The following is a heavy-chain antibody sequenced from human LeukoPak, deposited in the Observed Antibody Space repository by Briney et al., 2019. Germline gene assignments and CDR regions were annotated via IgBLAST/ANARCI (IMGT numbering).Heavy chain of an antibody. J-gene: IGHJ6*02. Sequence: SVKVSCKASGGTFSSYAISWVRQAPGQGLEWMGGIIPIFGTANYAQKFQDRVTITADESTSTAYMELSSLRSEDTAVYYCARVEIVGRPTDETGLDYYYYYGMDVWGQGTTVTVSS. D-gene: IGHD2-2*03. V-gene: IGHV1-69*01. CDR3: ARVEIVGRPTDETGLDYYYYYGMDV. CDR1: GGTFSSYA. CDR2: IIPIFGTA.